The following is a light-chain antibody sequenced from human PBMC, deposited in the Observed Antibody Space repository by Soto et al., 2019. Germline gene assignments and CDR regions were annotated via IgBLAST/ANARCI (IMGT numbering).Light chain of an antibody. J-gene: IGLJ2*01. CDR1: SGSIASNY. Sequence: NFMLTQPHSVSESPGKTVTISCAASSGSIASNYVQWYQQRPGSAPTLMIYEDNQRPSGVPVRFSGSIDSSSNSASLTISALKTEDEADYYCQSYDSSSHVVFGGGTKVTVL. V-gene: IGLV6-57*02. CDR3: QSYDSSSHVV. CDR2: EDN.